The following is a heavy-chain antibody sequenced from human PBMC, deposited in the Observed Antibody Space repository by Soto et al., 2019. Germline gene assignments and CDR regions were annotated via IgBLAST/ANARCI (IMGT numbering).Heavy chain of an antibody. CDR1: GGSINSDY. V-gene: IGHV4-59*01. CDR3: ARELIYDSSGHHYYFDY. D-gene: IGHD3-22*01. J-gene: IGHJ4*02. Sequence: TSETLSLTCIVSGGSINSDYWSWFRQPPGKRLEWIGYITHGGSTKYNPSLETRITLSIDTSRHQFSLHLSFVTAADTAVYYCARELIYDSSGHHYYFDYWGQG. CDR2: ITHGGST.